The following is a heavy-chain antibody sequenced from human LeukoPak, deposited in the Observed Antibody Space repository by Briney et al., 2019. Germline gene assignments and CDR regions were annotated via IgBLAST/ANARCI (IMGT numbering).Heavy chain of an antibody. D-gene: IGHD5-24*01. V-gene: IGHV1-2*06. Sequence: ASVKVSCKASGYTFTGYYMHWVRQAPGQGLEWMGRINPNSGGTNYAQKFQGRVTMTRDTSISTAYMELGRLRSDDTAVYYCARLGPPVEMATSCFDYWGQGTLVTVSS. J-gene: IGHJ4*02. CDR1: GYTFTGYY. CDR3: ARLGPPVEMATSCFDY. CDR2: INPNSGGT.